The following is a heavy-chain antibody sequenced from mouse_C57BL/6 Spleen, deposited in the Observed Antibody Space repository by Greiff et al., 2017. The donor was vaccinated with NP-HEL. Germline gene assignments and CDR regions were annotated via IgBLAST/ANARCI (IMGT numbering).Heavy chain of an antibody. J-gene: IGHJ1*03. CDR2: ISSGSSTT. Sequence: EVKVVESGGGLVKPGGSLKISCAASGFTFSDYGMHWVRQAPEKGLEWVAYISSGSSTTYYADTVKGRFTLSSDNDNNTLFLQMTSLRSEDTAMYYCARVRDDWYVDVWGTGTTVTVSS. V-gene: IGHV5-17*01. CDR1: GFTFSDYG. CDR3: ARVRDDWYVDV.